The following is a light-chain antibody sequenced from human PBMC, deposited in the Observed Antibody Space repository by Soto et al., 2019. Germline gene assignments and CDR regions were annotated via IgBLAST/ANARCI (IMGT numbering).Light chain of an antibody. J-gene: IGKJ5*01. Sequence: EIVLTQSPGKLSLSPGERATLSCRASQSVSSSYLAWYQQKPGQAPRLLIYGASSRATGIPDRFSGSGSGTDFTLTISRLEPEDFAVYYFQQRSNWPPITFGQGTRLENK. CDR3: QQRSNWPPIT. CDR2: GAS. V-gene: IGKV3D-20*02. CDR1: QSVSSSY.